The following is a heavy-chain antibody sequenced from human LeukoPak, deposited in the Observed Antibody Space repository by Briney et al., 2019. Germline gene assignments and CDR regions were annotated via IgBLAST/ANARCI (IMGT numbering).Heavy chain of an antibody. Sequence: GESLRLSCAASGFTFSSYAMSWVRQAPGKGLEWVSAISGSGGSTYYADSVKGRFTISRDNSKNTLYLQMNSLRAEDTAVYYCAKLNFGSGWYYFDYWGQGTLVTVSS. CDR2: ISGSGGST. J-gene: IGHJ4*02. D-gene: IGHD6-19*01. CDR1: GFTFSSYA. V-gene: IGHV3-23*01. CDR3: AKLNFGSGWYYFDY.